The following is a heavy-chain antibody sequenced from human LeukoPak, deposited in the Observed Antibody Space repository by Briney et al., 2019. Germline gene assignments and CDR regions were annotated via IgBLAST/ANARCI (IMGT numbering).Heavy chain of an antibody. CDR3: ARDEAWGSRVDSGYNYGARYLDY. CDR1: GYTFSSYG. D-gene: IGHD5-18*01. CDR2: ISGYNGNT. J-gene: IGHJ4*02. Sequence: ASVKVSCKASGYTFSSYGISWVPQAPGQGLEWMGWISGYNGNTNYAEKLQDRLTMTTDTSMSTAFMELRSLRSDDTAVYYCARDEAWGSRVDSGYNYGARYLDYWGQGTLVTVSS. V-gene: IGHV1-18*01.